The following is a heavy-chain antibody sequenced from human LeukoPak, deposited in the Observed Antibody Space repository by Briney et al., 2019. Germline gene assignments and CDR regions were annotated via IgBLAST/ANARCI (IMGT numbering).Heavy chain of an antibody. V-gene: IGHV3-53*01. Sequence: TLRPSCAPSGFTVSSNYMSWVRDAPGKGLEWLSTINSNGGVTYYADSVKGRFTISRVNSKNTLSLQMNSLRAEDTAVYYCARSCDFWSGYRKWFDPWGQGTLVTVSS. CDR3: ARSCDFWSGYRKWFDP. CDR1: GFTVSSNY. D-gene: IGHD3-3*01. CDR2: INSNGGVT. J-gene: IGHJ5*02.